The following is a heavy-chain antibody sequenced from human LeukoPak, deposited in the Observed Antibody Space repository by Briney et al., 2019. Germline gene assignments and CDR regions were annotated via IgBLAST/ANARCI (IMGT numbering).Heavy chain of an antibody. J-gene: IGHJ4*02. D-gene: IGHD4-17*01. V-gene: IGHV3-7*03. Sequence: GGSLRLSCVASGFTFGKYWMSWVRQAPGKGLEWVANIKQDGSEKYYVDSVKGRFTISRDNAKNSLYLQMNSLRAEDTAVYYCAREETFDYGDYGGVDYWGQGTLVTVSS. CDR3: AREETFDYGDYGGVDY. CDR1: GFTFGKYW. CDR2: IKQDGSEK.